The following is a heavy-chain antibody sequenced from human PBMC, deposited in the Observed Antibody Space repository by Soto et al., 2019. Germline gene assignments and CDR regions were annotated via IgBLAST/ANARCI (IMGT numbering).Heavy chain of an antibody. J-gene: IGHJ4*02. CDR2: IIPIFGTA. CDR3: ARYDYYGSGSYYNPKGSFDY. D-gene: IGHD3-10*01. CDR1: GGTFSSYA. V-gene: IGHV1-69*12. Sequence: QVQLVQSGAEVKKPGSSVKVSCKASGGTFSSYAISWVRQAPGQGLEWMGGIIPIFGTANYAQKFQGRVTITADQSTSTAYMELSSLRSEDTAVYYCARYDYYGSGSYYNPKGSFDYWGQGTLVTVSS.